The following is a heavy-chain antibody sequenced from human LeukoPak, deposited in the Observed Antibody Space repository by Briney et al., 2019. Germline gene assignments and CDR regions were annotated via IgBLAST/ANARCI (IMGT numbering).Heavy chain of an antibody. Sequence: GGSLRLSCAASGFTFSSYSMNWVRQAPGKGLEWVSYISSSSTTIYYADSVKGRFTISRDNAKNSLYLQMNSLSAEDTAVYSCATFGSTEVSGWVQGTLVTVSS. CDR3: ATFGSTEVSG. CDR1: GFTFSSYS. CDR2: ISSSSTTI. J-gene: IGHJ4*02. V-gene: IGHV3-48*01. D-gene: IGHD5/OR15-5a*01.